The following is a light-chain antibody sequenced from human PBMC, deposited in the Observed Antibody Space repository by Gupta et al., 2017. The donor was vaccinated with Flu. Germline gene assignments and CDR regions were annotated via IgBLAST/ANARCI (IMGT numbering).Light chain of an antibody. CDR1: NIGRKS. CDR2: DDR. J-gene: IGLJ2*01. V-gene: IGLV3-21*02. CDR3: QVWHTIGDPDHVV. Sequence: SYVLTQPPSVSVAPGQTARITCWGDNIGRKSVHWYQQKPGQAPVLVLYDDRDRPSGSPERFSGSNSGNAATMIVSRVEAGDEADFYCQVWHTIGDPDHVVFGGGTKLTVL.